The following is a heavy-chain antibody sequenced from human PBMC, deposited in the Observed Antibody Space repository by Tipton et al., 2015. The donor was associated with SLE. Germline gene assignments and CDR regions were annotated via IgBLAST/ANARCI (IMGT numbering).Heavy chain of an antibody. D-gene: IGHD1-26*01. CDR1: GGSISSSSYY. Sequence: TLSLTCTVSGGSISSSSYYWGWIRQPPGKGLEWIGSIYYSGSTYYNPSLKGRVTISVDTSKNQFSLKLSSVIAADTAVYYCARHRGIVGATTDYWGQGTLVTVSS. V-gene: IGHV4-39*07. J-gene: IGHJ4*02. CDR2: IYYSGST. CDR3: ARHRGIVGATTDY.